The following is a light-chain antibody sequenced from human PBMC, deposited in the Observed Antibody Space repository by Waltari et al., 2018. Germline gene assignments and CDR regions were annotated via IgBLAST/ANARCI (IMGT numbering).Light chain of an antibody. CDR2: DAS. J-gene: IGKJ5*01. CDR1: QSVSSY. CDR3: QQRASWPVT. V-gene: IGKV3-11*01. Sequence: EIVLTQSPATLSLSPGDSAALSYRASQSVSSYLAWYQQKPGQAPRLLIYDASNRATGIPARFGGYGSGTDFSLTISSLEPEDFAVYYCQQRASWPVTFGQGTRLEIK.